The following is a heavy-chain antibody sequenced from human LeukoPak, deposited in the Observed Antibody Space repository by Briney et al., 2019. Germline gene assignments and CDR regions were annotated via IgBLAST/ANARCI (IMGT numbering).Heavy chain of an antibody. Sequence: ASVKVSCKASGYTFTSYSMNWVRQAPGQGLEWMGWISAYNGNTNYAQKLQGRVTMTTNTSTSTAYMELRSLRADDTAVYYCAKDTWIQLRLEAFDIWGQGTMVTVSS. J-gene: IGHJ3*02. V-gene: IGHV1-18*01. CDR1: GYTFTSYS. D-gene: IGHD5-18*01. CDR3: AKDTWIQLRLEAFDI. CDR2: ISAYNGNT.